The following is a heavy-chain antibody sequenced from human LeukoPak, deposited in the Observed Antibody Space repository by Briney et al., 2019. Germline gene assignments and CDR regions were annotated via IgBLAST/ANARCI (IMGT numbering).Heavy chain of an antibody. Sequence: PSETLSLTCTVSGGSISSGDYYWSWIRQPPGKGLEWIGYIYYSGSTYYNPSLKSRVTISVDTSKNQFSLKLSSVTAADTAVYYCAREVGDSSGYYVGWFDPWGQGTLVTVSS. V-gene: IGHV4-30-4*01. J-gene: IGHJ5*02. D-gene: IGHD3-22*01. CDR1: GGSISSGDYY. CDR3: AREVGDSSGYYVGWFDP. CDR2: IYYSGST.